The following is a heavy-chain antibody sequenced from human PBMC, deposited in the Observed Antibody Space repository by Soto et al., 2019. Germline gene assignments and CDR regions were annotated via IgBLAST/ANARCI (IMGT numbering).Heavy chain of an antibody. CDR1: GGTFSSYT. J-gene: IGHJ6*02. Sequence: ASVNVSCKASGGTFSSYTISWVRQAPGQGLEWMGRIIPILGIANYAQKFQGRVTITADKSTSTAYMELSSLRSEDTAVYYCARGARPTDGMDVWGQGTTVTVSS. CDR3: ARGARPTDGMDV. CDR2: IIPILGIA. V-gene: IGHV1-69*02.